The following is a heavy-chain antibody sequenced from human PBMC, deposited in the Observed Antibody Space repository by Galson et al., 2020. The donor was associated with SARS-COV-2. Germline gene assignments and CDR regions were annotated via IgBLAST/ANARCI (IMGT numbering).Heavy chain of an antibody. CDR3: AHRHRVRGVTNDFEI. J-gene: IGHJ3*02. D-gene: IGHD3-10*01. CDR1: GFSLSISGVG. CDR2: IYCNDDN. V-gene: IGHV2-5*01. Sequence: ESGPTLVKPSQTFTLTCTFSGFSLSISGVGVGWIRQPPGKALERLALIYCNDDNRYIPSLKRRLIITKDNAKNQLVLTMTNMDPVDTAKYYCAHRHRVRGVTNDFEIWGQGTMVTVSS.